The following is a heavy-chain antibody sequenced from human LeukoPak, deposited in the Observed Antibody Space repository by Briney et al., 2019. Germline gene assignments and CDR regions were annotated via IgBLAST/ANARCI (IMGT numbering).Heavy chain of an antibody. D-gene: IGHD2-2*01. J-gene: IGHJ6*03. CDR3: ARALESSTSCPPNCPPRYYYYYMDV. V-gene: IGHV1-18*01. Sequence: ASVKVSCKASGYTFTSYGISWVRQAPGQGLEWMGWISAYNGNTNYAQKLQGRVTMTTDTSTSTAYMELRSLRSDDTAVYYCARALESSTSCPPNCPPRYYYYYMDVWGKGTTVTVSS. CDR1: GYTFTSYG. CDR2: ISAYNGNT.